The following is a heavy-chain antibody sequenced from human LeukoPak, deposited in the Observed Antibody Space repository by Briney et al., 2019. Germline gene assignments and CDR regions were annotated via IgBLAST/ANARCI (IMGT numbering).Heavy chain of an antibody. J-gene: IGHJ4*02. CDR2: IWYDGSNK. Sequence: GGSLRLSCEASGFNFGTFAMHWVRQAPGEGREWLAIIWYDGSNKHYTDSVKGRFTMSRDNSKSSLYLQMKRMRAEDTAVYYCRGTYYYGSGIDGDYFDYWGQGTLVTVSS. CDR3: RGTYYYGSGIDGDYFDY. D-gene: IGHD3-10*01. CDR1: GFNFGTFA. V-gene: IGHV3-33*01.